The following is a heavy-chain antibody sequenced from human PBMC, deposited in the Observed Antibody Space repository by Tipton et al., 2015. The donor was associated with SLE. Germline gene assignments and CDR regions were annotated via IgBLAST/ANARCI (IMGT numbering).Heavy chain of an antibody. CDR1: GFTFGNYA. V-gene: IGHV3-23*01. CDR2: ISGSGGSP. Sequence: GSLRLSCAASGFTFGNYAMSWVRQAPGRGLEWVSGISGSGGSPYYTDSVKGRFTISRDNSKNSLYLQMNGLRAEDTAVYYCARSPVDYWNGYSAWGQGTLVAVSS. J-gene: IGHJ4*02. CDR3: ARSPVDYWNGYSA. D-gene: IGHD3-3*01.